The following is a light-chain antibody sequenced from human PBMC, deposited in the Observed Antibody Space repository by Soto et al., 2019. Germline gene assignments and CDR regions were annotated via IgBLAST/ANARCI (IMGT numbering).Light chain of an antibody. CDR1: QSILDRSKNKYY. V-gene: IGKV4-1*01. Sequence: DIVMTQSPDSLAVSLGERATFNCKSSQSILDRSKNKYYLAWYQQKSGQPPKLLIYWASLRESWVPDRFTGSGSGTDFTLTSSILQSEDVAVYYCQQYFTSPWTFDQGTKVEI. CDR2: WAS. CDR3: QQYFTSPWT. J-gene: IGKJ1*01.